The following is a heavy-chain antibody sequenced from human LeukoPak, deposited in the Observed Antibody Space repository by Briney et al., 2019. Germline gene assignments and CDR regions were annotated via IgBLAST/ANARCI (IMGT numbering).Heavy chain of an antibody. V-gene: IGHV3-30*04. CDR3: ARQDIAAAVTFDY. CDR2: TSYDGSNE. J-gene: IGHJ4*02. CDR1: GFTLRNYA. Sequence: GGSLRLSCAASGFTLRNYAMHWVRQAPGKGLEWVAVTSYDGSNEYSADSVKGRLTISRDNSKNTVYLRMNSLRAEDTAVYYCARQDIAAAVTFDYWGQGTLVTVSS. D-gene: IGHD6-13*01.